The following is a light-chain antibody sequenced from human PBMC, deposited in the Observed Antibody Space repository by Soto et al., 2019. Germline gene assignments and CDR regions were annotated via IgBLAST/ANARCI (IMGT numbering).Light chain of an antibody. CDR1: SGSVSTSYY. CDR3: VLYMGSGIRV. CDR2: STN. V-gene: IGLV8-61*01. Sequence: QAVVTQEPSFSVSPGGTVTLTCGSSSGSVSTSYYPSWYQQTPGQAPRTLIDSTNTRSSGVPDRFSGSILGNKAALTITGAQADDESDYYCVLYMGSGIRVFGGGTKLTVL. J-gene: IGLJ3*02.